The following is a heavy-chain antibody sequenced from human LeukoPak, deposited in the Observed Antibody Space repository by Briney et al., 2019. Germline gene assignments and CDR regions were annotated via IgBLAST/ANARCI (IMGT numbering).Heavy chain of an antibody. CDR2: ISGSGSTI. Sequence: GGSLRLSCAASGFTFSSYAMSWVRQAPGKGLEWVSAISGSGSTIYYADSVKGRFTISRDNAKNSLYLQMNSLRAEDTAVYYCARLQAGIFVVTTADQAFDIWGQGTMVTVSS. J-gene: IGHJ3*02. CDR3: ARLQAGIFVVTTADQAFDI. V-gene: IGHV3-23*01. CDR1: GFTFSSYA. D-gene: IGHD2-21*02.